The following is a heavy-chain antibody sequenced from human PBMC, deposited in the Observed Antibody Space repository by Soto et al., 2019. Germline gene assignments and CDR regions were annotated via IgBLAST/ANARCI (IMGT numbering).Heavy chain of an antibody. CDR1: GGSFSGYY. CDR2: INHSGST. CDR3: GAGSYFDY. D-gene: IGHD2-15*01. Sequence: SETLSLTCAVYGGSFSGYYWSWIRQPPGKGLEWIGEINHSGSTNYNPSLKSRVTISVDTSKNQFSLKLSSVTAADTAVYYCGAGSYFDYWGQGTLVTV. V-gene: IGHV4-34*01. J-gene: IGHJ4*02.